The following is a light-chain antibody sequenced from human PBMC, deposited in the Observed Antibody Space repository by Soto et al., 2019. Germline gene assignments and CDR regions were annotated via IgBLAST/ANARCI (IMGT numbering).Light chain of an antibody. CDR3: QRYNNWPLT. CDR2: AAS. J-gene: IGKJ4*01. CDR1: QSLNFN. Sequence: DTVMTQSPATLSVSPGERATVSCRASQSLNFNLAWYQQKPGQAPRLLIYAASTRATGIPVRFSGSRSGPEFTLTINSLQSEDFAIYYCQRYNNWPLTFGGGTKVDI. V-gene: IGKV3-15*01.